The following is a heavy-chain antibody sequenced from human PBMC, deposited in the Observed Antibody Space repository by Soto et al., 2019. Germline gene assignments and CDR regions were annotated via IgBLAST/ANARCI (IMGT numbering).Heavy chain of an antibody. D-gene: IGHD3-10*01. CDR3: ARDLRVRGVNGHGMDV. CDR1: GGSISSGGYY. V-gene: IGHV4-31*03. CDR2: IYYSGST. J-gene: IGHJ6*02. Sequence: PSETLSLTCTVSGGSISSGGYYWSWIRQHPGKGLEWIGYIYYSGSTYYNPSLKSRVTISVDTSKNQFSLKLSSVTAADTAVYYCARDLRVRGVNGHGMDVWGQGTTVTVSS.